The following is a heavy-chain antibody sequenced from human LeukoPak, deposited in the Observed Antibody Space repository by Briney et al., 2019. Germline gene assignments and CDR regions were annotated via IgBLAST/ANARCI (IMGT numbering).Heavy chain of an antibody. CDR2: INHSGST. V-gene: IGHV4-34*01. Sequence: SETLSLTCAVNGGSFRGYYWSWIRQPPGQGLEWIGEINHSGSTNYNPSLKSRVTISLDTSMKKFSLKLNSVTAADTAVYYCASTERCSTTCPLDYWGQGTLVTVSS. CDR1: GGSFRGYY. J-gene: IGHJ4*02. CDR3: ASTERCSTTCPLDY. D-gene: IGHD2-2*01.